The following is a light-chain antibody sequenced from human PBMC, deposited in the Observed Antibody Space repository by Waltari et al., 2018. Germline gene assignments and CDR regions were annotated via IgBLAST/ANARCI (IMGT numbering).Light chain of an antibody. CDR2: GGS. V-gene: IGKV3-20*01. CDR3: QQYVRVPGT. J-gene: IGKJ1*01. Sequence: LDWCQQKPCQAPRLLIYGGSTRASGIPDRFSGSGSGTDFRLTISRVEAEDFAVYYCQQYVRVPGTFGQGTKVEIK.